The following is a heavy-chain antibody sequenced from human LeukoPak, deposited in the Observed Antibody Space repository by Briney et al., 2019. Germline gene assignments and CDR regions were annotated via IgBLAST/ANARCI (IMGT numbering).Heavy chain of an antibody. J-gene: IGHJ4*02. D-gene: IGHD3-22*01. V-gene: IGHV4-34*01. CDR3: ARRTGTYDYDSSGYSPWRYYFDY. CDR2: INHSGTT. CDR1: GGSFSGNY. Sequence: SETLSLTCAVYGGSFSGNYWSWIRQPPGKGLEWIGDINHSGTTNYSPSLKSRVTISVDTSKNQFPLKLSSVTAAATAVFYCARRTGTYDYDSSGYSPWRYYFDYWGQGTLVTVSS.